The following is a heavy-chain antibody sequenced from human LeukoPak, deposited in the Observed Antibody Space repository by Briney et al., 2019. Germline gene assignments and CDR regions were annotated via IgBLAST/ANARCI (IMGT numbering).Heavy chain of an antibody. Sequence: GGSLRLSCTASGFTFSNHWMSWVRQAPGKGLEWVANIKQDGSEKYYVDSVKGRFTISRDNAKNSLYLQMNSLRAEDTAVYYCARGGGSYYNYWGQGTLVNVSS. D-gene: IGHD1-26*01. CDR1: GFTFSNHW. CDR2: IKQDGSEK. CDR3: ARGGGSYYNY. J-gene: IGHJ4*02. V-gene: IGHV3-7*04.